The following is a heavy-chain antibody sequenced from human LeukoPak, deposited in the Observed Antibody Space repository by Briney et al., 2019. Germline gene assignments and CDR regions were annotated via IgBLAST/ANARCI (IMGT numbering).Heavy chain of an antibody. CDR3: ARFGLEAPNRADINP. CDR1: GGTFSSYA. Sequence: GGPVKVSCKASGGTFSSYAISWVRQAPGQGLEWMGGIIPIFGTANYAQKFQGRVTITADESTSTAYMELSSLRSEDTAVYYCARFGLEAPNRADINPWGQGTLVTVSS. CDR2: IIPIFGTA. V-gene: IGHV1-69*13. J-gene: IGHJ5*02. D-gene: IGHD1-14*01.